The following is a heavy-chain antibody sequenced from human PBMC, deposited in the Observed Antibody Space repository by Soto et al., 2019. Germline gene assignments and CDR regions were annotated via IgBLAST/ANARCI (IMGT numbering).Heavy chain of an antibody. CDR1: GFTVSSNY. Sequence: PGGSLRLSCAASGFTVSSNYMSWVRQAPGKGLEWVSVIYSGGSTYYADSVKGRFTISRHNSKNTLYLQMNSLRAEDTAVYYCAREMGGCGGDCSYDAFDIWGQGTMVTVSS. J-gene: IGHJ3*02. CDR2: IYSGGST. D-gene: IGHD2-21*02. CDR3: AREMGGCGGDCSYDAFDI. V-gene: IGHV3-53*04.